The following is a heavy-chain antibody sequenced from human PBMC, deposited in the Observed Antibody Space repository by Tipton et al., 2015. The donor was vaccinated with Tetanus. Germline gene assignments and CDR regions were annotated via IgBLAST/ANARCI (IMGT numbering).Heavy chain of an antibody. V-gene: IGHV4-34*01. Sequence: TLSLTCAVYGGSFSVYYWSWIRQPPGKGLEWIGEINHSRNINNNPSLKSRVTISVDTSKNQFSLKLSSVTAADTAVYYCARQCVVPAAENDYGDNAFDSWGQGTLVTVSS. CDR3: ARQCVVPAAENDYGDNAFDS. J-gene: IGHJ4*02. CDR2: INHSRNI. CDR1: GGSFSVYY. D-gene: IGHD2-2*01.